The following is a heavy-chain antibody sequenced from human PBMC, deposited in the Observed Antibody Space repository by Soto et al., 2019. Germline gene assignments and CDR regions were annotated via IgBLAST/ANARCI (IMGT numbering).Heavy chain of an antibody. D-gene: IGHD2-21*02. J-gene: IGHJ3*02. CDR1: GFTFSNAW. CDR3: TTERIVVVTAPESMAFDI. V-gene: IGHV3-15*07. Sequence: PGGSLRLSCAASGFTFSNAWMNWVRQAPGKGLEWVGRIKSKTDGGTTDYAAPVKGRFTISRDDSKNTLYLQMNSLKTEDTAVYYCTTERIVVVTAPESMAFDIWGQGTMVTVSS. CDR2: IKSKTDGGTT.